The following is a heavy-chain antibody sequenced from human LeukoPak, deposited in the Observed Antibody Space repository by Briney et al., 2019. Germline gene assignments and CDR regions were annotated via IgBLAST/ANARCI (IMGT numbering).Heavy chain of an antibody. Sequence: SQTLSLTCTVSGGSISSGSYYWTWIRQPAGKGLEWIGRIYTSGSTNYNPSLKSRVTISVDTSKNQFSLKLSSVTAADTAVYYCATIVVPAANDYFYMDVWGKGTTVTASS. J-gene: IGHJ6*03. CDR3: ATIVVPAANDYFYMDV. D-gene: IGHD2-2*01. V-gene: IGHV4-61*02. CDR1: GGSISSGSYY. CDR2: IYTSGST.